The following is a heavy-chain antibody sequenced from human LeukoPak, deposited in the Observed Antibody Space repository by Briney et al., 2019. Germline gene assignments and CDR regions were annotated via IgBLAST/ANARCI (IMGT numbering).Heavy chain of an antibody. V-gene: IGHV3-11*01. D-gene: IGHD2-15*01. CDR3: ARGLGYCSGGSCPRRAFDI. J-gene: IGHJ3*02. CDR2: ISSSGSTI. Sequence: PGGSLRLSCTASGFTFSDYYMSWIRQAPGKGLEWVSFISSSGSTIYYADSMKGRFAISRDNAKNSVYLQMNSPRAEDTAVYYCARGLGYCSGGSCPRRAFDIWGQGTVVTVSS. CDR1: GFTFSDYY.